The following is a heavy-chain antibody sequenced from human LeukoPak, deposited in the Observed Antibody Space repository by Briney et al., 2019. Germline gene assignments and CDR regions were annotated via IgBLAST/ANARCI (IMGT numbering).Heavy chain of an antibody. V-gene: IGHV4-39*01. CDR3: ASNVLRYFDWLLYFDY. D-gene: IGHD3-9*01. Sequence: SETLSLTCTVSGGSISSSSYYWGWIRQPPGTGLEWIGSIYYSGSTYYNPSLKSRVTISVDTSKNQFSLKLSSVTAADTAVYYCASNVLRYFDWLLYFDYWGQGTLVTVSS. CDR1: GGSISSSSYY. J-gene: IGHJ4*02. CDR2: IYYSGST.